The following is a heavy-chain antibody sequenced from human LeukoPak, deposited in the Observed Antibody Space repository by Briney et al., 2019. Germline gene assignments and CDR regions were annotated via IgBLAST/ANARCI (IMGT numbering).Heavy chain of an antibody. CDR3: ARDLLSTAGYFDY. J-gene: IGHJ4*02. D-gene: IGHD6-19*01. CDR1: GGSISSGGYY. CDR2: ISASGNT. V-gene: IGHV4-61*08. Sequence: PSETLSLTCTVSGGSISSGGYYWSWIRQHPGKGLEWIGRISASGNTNYNPSLKSRVTISVDTSKNQFSLNPSSVTAADTAVYYCARDLLSTAGYFDYWGQGTLVTVSS.